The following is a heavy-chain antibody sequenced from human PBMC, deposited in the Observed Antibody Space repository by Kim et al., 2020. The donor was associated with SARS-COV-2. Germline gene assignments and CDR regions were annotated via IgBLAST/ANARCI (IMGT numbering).Heavy chain of an antibody. CDR1: GYSFTSYW. CDR3: ARRRSSGWYWTRRDY. D-gene: IGHD6-19*01. V-gene: IGHV5-10-1*01. J-gene: IGHJ4*02. Sequence: GESLKISCKGSGYSFTSYWISWVRQMPGKGLEWMGRIDPSDSYTNYSPSFQGHVTISADKSISTAYLQWSSLKASDTAMYYCARRRSSGWYWTRRDYWGQGTLVTVSS. CDR2: IDPSDSYT.